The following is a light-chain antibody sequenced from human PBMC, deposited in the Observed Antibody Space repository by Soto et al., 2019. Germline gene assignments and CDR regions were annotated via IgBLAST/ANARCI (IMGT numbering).Light chain of an antibody. Sequence: EIVLTQSPGTLSLSPGERATLSCRASQSVSSSFLAWYQQKPGQAPRLLIYGASSRATGIPDRFSGSGSGTGFTVTISRLDPEDFAVYYCQQYGSSPRTFGQWTNVEI. CDR3: QQYGSSPRT. J-gene: IGKJ1*01. V-gene: IGKV3-20*01. CDR1: QSVSSSF. CDR2: GAS.